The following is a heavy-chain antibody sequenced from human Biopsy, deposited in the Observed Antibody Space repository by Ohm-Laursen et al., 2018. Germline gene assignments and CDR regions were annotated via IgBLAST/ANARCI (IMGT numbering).Heavy chain of an antibody. J-gene: IGHJ2*01. CDR2: VYYTGST. CDR1: GDSFSSYY. D-gene: IGHD3-22*01. Sequence: SDTLSLTCTVSGDSFSSYYWSWIRQPPGKGLEWIGYVYYTGSTDYNPSLQSRVTISVDTSENHFSLRLRSVTPADTAIYYCARDRGYYSDRTVPGYFDLWGRGTLVTVSS. V-gene: IGHV4-59*01. CDR3: ARDRGYYSDRTVPGYFDL.